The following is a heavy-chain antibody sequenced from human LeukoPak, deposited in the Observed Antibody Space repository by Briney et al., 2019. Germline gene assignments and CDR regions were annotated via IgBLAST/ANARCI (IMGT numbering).Heavy chain of an antibody. CDR1: GSTLCSYG. J-gene: IGHJ4*02. CDR3: ARDRSYISLCD. D-gene: IGHD6-13*01. V-gene: IGHV3-33*01. CDR2: IWYDGSNK. Sequence: GGSLRLSCAASGSTLCSYGMHWVRQAPGKGLEWVADIWYDGSNKYYADSVKGRFTISRDNSKNTLYLQMNSLRAEDTAVYYCARDRSYISLCDWGQGTLVTVSS.